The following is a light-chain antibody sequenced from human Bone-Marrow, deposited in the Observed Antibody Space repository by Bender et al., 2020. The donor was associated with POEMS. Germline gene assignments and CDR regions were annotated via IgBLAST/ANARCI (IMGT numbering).Light chain of an antibody. V-gene: IGLV1-44*01. CDR1: IGGNA. CDR2: GND. Sequence: IGGNAVNWWQQLPGKAPKLLIYGNDQRPSGEPDRFSGSKSGTSASLAISGLQSEDEADYFCSAWDGILNGWGFGGGTELTVL. J-gene: IGLJ3*02. CDR3: SAWDGILNGWG.